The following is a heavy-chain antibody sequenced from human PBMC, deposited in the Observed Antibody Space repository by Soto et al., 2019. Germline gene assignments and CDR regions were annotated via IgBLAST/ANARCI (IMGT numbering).Heavy chain of an antibody. J-gene: IGHJ5*02. Sequence: QVQLQESGPGLVKPPETLSLTCTFSGGSISAYYWSWIRQPPGKGLEWIGHIYYSGSTNYSPSLKSRVSISIDTSKRQFSLNLRSVTAADTAVYYRARVGSGSYYDFNWFDPWGQGKVVTVSS. CDR2: IYYSGST. CDR1: GGSISAYY. CDR3: ARVGSGSYYDFNWFDP. D-gene: IGHD1-26*01. V-gene: IGHV4-59*01.